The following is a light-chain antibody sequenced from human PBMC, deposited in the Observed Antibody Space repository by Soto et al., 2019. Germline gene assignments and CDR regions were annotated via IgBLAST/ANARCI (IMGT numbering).Light chain of an antibody. CDR3: HQYDSFSWT. V-gene: IGKV1-5*03. CDR1: QSIGSW. CDR2: KAS. J-gene: IGKJ1*01. Sequence: DIQMTQSPSTLSASVGDRVTITCRASQSIGSWLAWYQQKPGKAPKVLIYKASSLESGVPSRFSGSGSGTDFPLTITSLQPDDFATYYCHQYDSFSWTFGQGTKVEIK.